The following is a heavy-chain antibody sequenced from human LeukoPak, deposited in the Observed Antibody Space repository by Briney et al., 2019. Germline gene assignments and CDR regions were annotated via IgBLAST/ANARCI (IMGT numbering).Heavy chain of an antibody. D-gene: IGHD2-21*02. V-gene: IGHV1-8*02. Sequence: GASVKVSCKTSGYTFTNYGISWVRQAPGQGLEWMGWMNPNSGNTGYAQKFQGRVTMTRNTSISTAYMELSSLRSEDTAVYYCARGGSVTYYYYYMDVWGKGTTVTISS. J-gene: IGHJ6*03. CDR2: MNPNSGNT. CDR3: ARGGSVTYYYYYMDV. CDR1: GYTFTNYG.